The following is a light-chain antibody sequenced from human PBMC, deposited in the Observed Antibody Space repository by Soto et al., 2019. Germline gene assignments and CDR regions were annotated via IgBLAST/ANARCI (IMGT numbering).Light chain of an antibody. Sequence: QSALTQPASVSGSPGQSITISCTGTSSDVGGYNYVSWYQQHPGKAPKLMIYEVSNRPSGVSNRFSGSKSGNTASLTISGLQAEDAAHYYCSSYTGSSTPYVFGTGTKLTVL. CDR1: SSDVGGYNY. V-gene: IGLV2-14*01. CDR3: SSYTGSSTPYV. CDR2: EVS. J-gene: IGLJ1*01.